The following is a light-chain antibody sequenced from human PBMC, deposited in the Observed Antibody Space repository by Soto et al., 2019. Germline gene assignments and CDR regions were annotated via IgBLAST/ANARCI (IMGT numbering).Light chain of an antibody. V-gene: IGKV3-11*01. CDR3: QQRSHWAR. CDR2: DAS. Sequence: EIVLTKSPATLSLSPGESATLSCTASQSVHSYLAWYQQKPGQAPRLLIYDASNMATGIPAMFSGSGSGTDFTLTISRLKPEDFAVYYCQQRSHWARFGQGTKLEIK. CDR1: QSVHSY. J-gene: IGKJ2*01.